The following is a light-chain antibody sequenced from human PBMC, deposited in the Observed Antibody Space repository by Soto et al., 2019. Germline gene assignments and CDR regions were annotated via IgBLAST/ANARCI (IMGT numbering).Light chain of an antibody. V-gene: IGKV3D-15*01. CDR3: QQYHRWPWT. J-gene: IGKJ1*01. Sequence: EIVLTQSPAPLSLSPWARATLSCRASQSVRSYLAWYQQKLGQAPRLLMYGGSSRPAGIPARFSGSGSGTDFTLTISRLQSEDFAVYYCQQYHRWPWTFGQGTKVDIK. CDR2: GGS. CDR1: QSVRSY.